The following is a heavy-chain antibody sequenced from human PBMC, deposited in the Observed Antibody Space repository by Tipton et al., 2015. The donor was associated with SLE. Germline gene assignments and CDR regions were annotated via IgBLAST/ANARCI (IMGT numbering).Heavy chain of an antibody. Sequence: TLSLTCTVSGGSFSSHYWSWVRQPAGEGLEWIGRISTSGSITYNPSLKSRVTISVDTSNNQFSRNLNSVTAADTAVYYCARTLLPASLGAFDIWGQGTVVTVSS. V-gene: IGHV4-4*07. D-gene: IGHD2-2*01. CDR3: ARTLLPASLGAFDI. CDR2: ISTSGSI. J-gene: IGHJ3*02. CDR1: GGSFSSHY.